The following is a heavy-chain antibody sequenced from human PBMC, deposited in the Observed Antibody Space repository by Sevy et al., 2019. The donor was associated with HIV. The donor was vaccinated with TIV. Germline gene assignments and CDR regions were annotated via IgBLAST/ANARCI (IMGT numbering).Heavy chain of an antibody. CDR2: ISGSGGST. J-gene: IGHJ4*02. D-gene: IGHD6-19*01. V-gene: IGHV3-23*01. CDR1: GFTSSNYA. CDR3: AREGIAVAGIGYYFDY. Sequence: GGSLRLSCAASGFTSSNYAMNWVRQAPGKGLEWVSGISGSGGSTYYADSVKGRFTISRDNSKNTLYLQMNSLRAEDTAVYYCAREGIAVAGIGYYFDYWGQGTLVTVSS.